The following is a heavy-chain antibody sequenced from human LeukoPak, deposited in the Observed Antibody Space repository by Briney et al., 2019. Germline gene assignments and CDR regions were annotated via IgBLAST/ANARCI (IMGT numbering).Heavy chain of an antibody. J-gene: IGHJ4*02. Sequence: ASVKVSCKVSGYTLTELSMHWVRQAPGKGLEWMGGFDPEDGETIYAQKFQGRVTMTEDTSTDTAYMELRSLRSDDTAVYYCARDWDGRITIFGVVIHLDYWGQGTLVTVSS. D-gene: IGHD3-3*01. CDR2: FDPEDGET. CDR3: ARDWDGRITIFGVVIHLDY. V-gene: IGHV1-24*01. CDR1: GYTLTELS.